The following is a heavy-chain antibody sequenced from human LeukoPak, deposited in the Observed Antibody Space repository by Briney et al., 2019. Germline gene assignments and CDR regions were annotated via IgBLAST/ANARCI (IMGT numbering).Heavy chain of an antibody. D-gene: IGHD2-2*01. J-gene: IGHJ4*02. CDR1: GFTFDDYA. Sequence: GGSLRLSCAASGFTFDDYAMHWTRQAPGKGLEWVSSISWNSGTRRYADSVKGRFTISRDNAKNSLYLQMNGLRAEDTALYYCAKASGGYCSSISCYHFDYWGQGILVTVSS. CDR3: AKASGGYCSSISCYHFDY. V-gene: IGHV3-9*01. CDR2: ISWNSGTR.